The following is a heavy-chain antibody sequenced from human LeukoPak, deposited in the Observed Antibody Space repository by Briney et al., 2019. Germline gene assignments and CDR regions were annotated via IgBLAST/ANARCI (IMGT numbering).Heavy chain of an antibody. D-gene: IGHD3-10*02. Sequence: GGSLRLSCAASGFTFSSYAMNWVRQAPGKGLEWVSYISSSGSTIYYADSVKGRFTISRDNAKNSLYLQMNSLRAEDTAVYYCAELGITMIGGVWGKGTTVTVSS. V-gene: IGHV3-48*03. J-gene: IGHJ6*04. CDR3: AELGITMIGGV. CDR2: ISSSGSTI. CDR1: GFTFSSYA.